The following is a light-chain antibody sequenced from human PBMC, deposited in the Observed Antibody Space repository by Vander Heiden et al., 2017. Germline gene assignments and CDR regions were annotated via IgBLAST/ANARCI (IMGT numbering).Light chain of an antibody. CDR3: QQLTSYPRT. V-gene: IGKV1-9*01. CDR2: AAS. J-gene: IGKJ1*01. CDR1: QGISSY. Sequence: DIQLTQSPSFLSASVGDRVTITCRASQGISSYLAWYQQKPGKAPKLLIYAASTLQSGVPSRFSRSGSGTEFTLTISSLQPEDITTYYCQQLTSYPRTFGQGTKVEIK.